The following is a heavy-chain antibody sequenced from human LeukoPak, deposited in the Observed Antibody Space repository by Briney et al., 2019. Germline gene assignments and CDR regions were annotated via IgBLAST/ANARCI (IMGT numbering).Heavy chain of an antibody. Sequence: GGSLRLSCAASGFTFSNAWMNWVRQAPGKGLEWVGRIKRKTEGGTTDYAAPVKGRFTISRDDSKNTLYLQMNSLKTEDTAFYYCTTGNFGPYWGQGTLVTVSS. CDR3: TTGNFGPY. D-gene: IGHD3-10*01. V-gene: IGHV3-15*07. CDR1: GFTFSNAW. CDR2: IKRKTEGGTT. J-gene: IGHJ4*02.